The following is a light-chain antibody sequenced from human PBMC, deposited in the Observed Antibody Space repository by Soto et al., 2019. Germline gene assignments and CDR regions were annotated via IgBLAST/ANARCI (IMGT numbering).Light chain of an antibody. CDR1: QSVSTK. CDR2: DAS. J-gene: IGKJ2*01. V-gene: IGKV3-15*01. Sequence: EIVMTQSPATLSVSPGERATLSCRTSQSVSTKLAWYQQKPGQAPRLLIYDASTRATGVPARFSGSGSGTEFTLTISSLQSEDFAVYYCQQYGRSPYTFGQGTKLEIK. CDR3: QQYGRSPYT.